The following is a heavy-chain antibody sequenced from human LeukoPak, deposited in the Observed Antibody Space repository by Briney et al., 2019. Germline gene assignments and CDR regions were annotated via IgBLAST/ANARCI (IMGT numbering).Heavy chain of an antibody. D-gene: IGHD2-2*01. CDR2: INHSGST. CDR3: ARSKYVVPAAIWLV. J-gene: IGHJ4*02. V-gene: IGHV4-34*01. CDR1: GGSFSGYY. Sequence: SETLSLTCAVYGGSFSGYYWSWIRQPPGKGLEWIGEINHSGSTNYNPSLKSRVTISVDTSKTQFSLKLSSVTAADTAVYYCARSKYVVPAAIWLVWGQGTLVTVSS.